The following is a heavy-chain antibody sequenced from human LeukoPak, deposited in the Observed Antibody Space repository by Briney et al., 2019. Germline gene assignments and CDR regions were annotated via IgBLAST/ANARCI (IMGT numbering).Heavy chain of an antibody. J-gene: IGHJ4*02. V-gene: IGHV3-21*01. CDR1: RITFSSYS. CDR3: ARRWVTVPVPFDY. Sequence: GGSLRLFCAASRITFSSYSINRLPRAPGEALEWLSFISSSNDYIYFADSVKGRFTISRDNANISLYLQMDSRRAEDTAVYYCARRWVTVPVPFDYWGQGTLVTVSS. D-gene: IGHD4-23*01. CDR2: ISSSNDYI.